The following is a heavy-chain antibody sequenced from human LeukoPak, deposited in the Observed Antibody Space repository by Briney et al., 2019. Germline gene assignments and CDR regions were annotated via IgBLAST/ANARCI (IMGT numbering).Heavy chain of an antibody. CDR1: GFTFSSYS. D-gene: IGHD4-11*01. V-gene: IGHV3-21*04. J-gene: IGHJ4*02. Sequence: GGSLRLSCAASGFTFSSYSMHWVRQAPGKGLEWVSCISSRSSYVYYADSVKGRFTISRDNAKNSLYLQMNGLRAEDTAVYYCAKGGYTGAYSDYYYFDYWGQGTLVTVSS. CDR2: ISSRSSYV. CDR3: AKGGYTGAYSDYYYFDY.